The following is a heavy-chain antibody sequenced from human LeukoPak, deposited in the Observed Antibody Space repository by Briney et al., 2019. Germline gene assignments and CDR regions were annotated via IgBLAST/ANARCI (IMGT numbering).Heavy chain of an antibody. CDR1: GFTFSSYA. D-gene: IGHD6-19*01. CDR2: ISSNGGST. J-gene: IGHJ3*02. Sequence: PGGSLRLSCSASGFTFSSYAMHWVRQAPGKGLEYVSAISSNGGSTYYADSVKGRLTISRDNSKNTLYLQMSSPRAEDTAVYYCVKDSSSGWYGTFDIWGQGTMVTVSS. V-gene: IGHV3-64D*06. CDR3: VKDSSSGWYGTFDI.